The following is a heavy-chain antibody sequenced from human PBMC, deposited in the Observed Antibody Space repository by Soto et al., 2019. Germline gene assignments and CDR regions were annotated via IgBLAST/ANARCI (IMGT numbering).Heavy chain of an antibody. CDR2: ISYDGSNK. J-gene: IGHJ6*02. Sequence: LRLSCAASGFTFSSYGMHWVRQAPGKGLEWVAVISYDGSNKNYADSVKGRFTISRDNSKNTLYLQMNSLRAEDTAVYYCAKDLTLIAAAGTYYYYGMDVWGQGTTVTVSS. D-gene: IGHD6-13*01. CDR3: AKDLTLIAAAGTYYYYGMDV. V-gene: IGHV3-30*18. CDR1: GFTFSSYG.